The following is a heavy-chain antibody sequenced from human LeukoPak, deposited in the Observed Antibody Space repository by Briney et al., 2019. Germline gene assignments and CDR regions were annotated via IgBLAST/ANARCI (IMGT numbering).Heavy chain of an antibody. Sequence: PSQTLSLTCTVSGGSISSSGYCWSWIRQHPGKGLEWIGYIYYSGSTYYNPSLKSRVTISVDTSKNQFSLKLSSVTAADTAVYYCARVVTHCSSTSCPSYYFDYWGQGTLVTVSS. CDR1: GGSISSSGYC. CDR2: IYYSGST. D-gene: IGHD2-2*01. CDR3: ARVVTHCSSTSCPSYYFDY. J-gene: IGHJ4*02. V-gene: IGHV4-31*03.